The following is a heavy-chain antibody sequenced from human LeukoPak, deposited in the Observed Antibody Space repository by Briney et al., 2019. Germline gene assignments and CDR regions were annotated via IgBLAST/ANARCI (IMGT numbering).Heavy chain of an antibody. D-gene: IGHD1-26*01. CDR1: GFTFSSYA. Sequence: PGASLRLSCAASGFTFSSYAMSWVRQAPGRGLEWVSAISGSGGSTYYADSVKGRFTISRDNSKNTLYLQMNSLRAEDTAVYYCAKDRDIVGASYFDYWGQGTLVTVSS. V-gene: IGHV3-23*01. J-gene: IGHJ4*02. CDR3: AKDRDIVGASYFDY. CDR2: ISGSGGST.